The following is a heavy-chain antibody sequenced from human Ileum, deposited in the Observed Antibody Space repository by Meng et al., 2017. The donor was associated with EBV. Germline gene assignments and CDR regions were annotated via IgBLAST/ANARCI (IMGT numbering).Heavy chain of an antibody. V-gene: IGHV4-4*02. D-gene: IGHD1-26*01. CDR1: GGSISSYYW. CDR3: VRGGTYYLSY. J-gene: IGHJ4*02. CDR2: MYPTGPT. Sequence: GLAPLNPSETLSPTCAISGGSISSYYWWSWVRQPPEKGLEWIGEMYPTGPTYYNPSLKGRVSISIDKSKNQLSLKLNSVTAADTAVYYCVRGGTYYLSYWGQGSLVTGSS.